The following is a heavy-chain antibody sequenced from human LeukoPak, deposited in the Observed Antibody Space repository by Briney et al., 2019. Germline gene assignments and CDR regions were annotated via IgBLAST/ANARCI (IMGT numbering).Heavy chain of an antibody. Sequence: GGSLRLSCAASGFTFSSYEMNWVRQAPGKGLEWVSYISSSGSTIYYADSVKGRFTISRDNAKNSLYLQMNSLRAEDTAVYYCARGSRITMIVVVIYWGPGTLVTVSS. CDR1: GFTFSSYE. V-gene: IGHV3-48*03. CDR2: ISSSGSTI. D-gene: IGHD3-22*01. CDR3: ARGSRITMIVVVIY. J-gene: IGHJ4*02.